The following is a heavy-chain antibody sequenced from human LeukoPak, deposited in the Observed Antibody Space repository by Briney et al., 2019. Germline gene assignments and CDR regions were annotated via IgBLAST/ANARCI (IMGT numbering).Heavy chain of an antibody. Sequence: PSETLSLTCTVSGGSIGDYYWSWLRQPPGKGLEWIAYIHNKGYTNYNPPLKSRVTISLDTSKNQVSLELTSVTAADTAVYYCARHTVSRAGGDFDYWGQGTLVTVSS. D-gene: IGHD2-8*01. CDR3: ARHTVSRAGGDFDY. CDR2: IHNKGYT. V-gene: IGHV4-59*08. J-gene: IGHJ4*02. CDR1: GGSIGDYY.